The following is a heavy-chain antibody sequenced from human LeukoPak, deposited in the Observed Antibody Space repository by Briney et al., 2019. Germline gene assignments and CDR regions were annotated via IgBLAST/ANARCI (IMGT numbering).Heavy chain of an antibody. Sequence: ASVKVSCKASGYTFTGYYMHWERQAPGQGLEWMGWINPNSGGTNYAQKFQGRVTMTRDTSISTAYMELSRLRSDDTAVYYCARGGRDYYDSSGYYLYYFDYWGQGTLVTVSS. CDR1: GYTFTGYY. CDR2: INPNSGGT. J-gene: IGHJ4*02. CDR3: ARGGRDYYDSSGYYLYYFDY. D-gene: IGHD3-22*01. V-gene: IGHV1-2*02.